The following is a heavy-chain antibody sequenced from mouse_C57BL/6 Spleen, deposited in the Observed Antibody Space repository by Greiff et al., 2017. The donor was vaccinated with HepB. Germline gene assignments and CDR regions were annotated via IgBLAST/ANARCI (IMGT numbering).Heavy chain of an antibody. V-gene: IGHV1-18*01. D-gene: IGHD1-3*01. CDR1: GYTFTDYN. J-gene: IGHJ4*01. CDR2: INPNNGGT. CDR3: ARGLKRDYYAMDY. Sequence: EVQVVESGPELVKPGASVKIPCKASGYTFTDYNMDWVKQSHGKSLEWIGDINPNNGGTIYNQKFKGKATLTVDKSSSTAYMELRSLTSEDTAVYYCARGLKRDYYAMDYWGQGTSVTVSS.